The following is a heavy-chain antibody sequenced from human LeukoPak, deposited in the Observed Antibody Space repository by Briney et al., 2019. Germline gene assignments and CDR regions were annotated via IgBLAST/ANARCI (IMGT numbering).Heavy chain of an antibody. D-gene: IGHD3-10*01. J-gene: IGHJ4*02. Sequence: GASVKVSCKASGYTFTGYYMHWVRQAPGQGLKWMGWINPNSGGTNYAQKFQGRVTMTRDTSISTAYMELSRLRSDDTAVYYCARPLRYYGSGQLDYWGQGTLVTVSS. CDR2: INPNSGGT. CDR1: GYTFTGYY. V-gene: IGHV1-2*02. CDR3: ARPLRYYGSGQLDY.